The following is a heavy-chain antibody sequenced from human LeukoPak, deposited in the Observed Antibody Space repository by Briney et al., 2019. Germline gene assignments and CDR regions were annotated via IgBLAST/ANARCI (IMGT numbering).Heavy chain of an antibody. Sequence: PGGSLRLSCAASGFTIRRYWMHWVRQAPGKGLVWVSLIYSDGSDTEYADFVKGRFTISRDNSKNTVYLQINSLRDEDTAVYYCARIRGGTACFISDWGEGTLVSLSS. J-gene: IGHJ4*02. CDR2: IYSDGSDT. D-gene: IGHD1-14*01. CDR1: GFTIRRYW. V-gene: IGHV3-74*01. CDR3: ARIRGGTACFISD.